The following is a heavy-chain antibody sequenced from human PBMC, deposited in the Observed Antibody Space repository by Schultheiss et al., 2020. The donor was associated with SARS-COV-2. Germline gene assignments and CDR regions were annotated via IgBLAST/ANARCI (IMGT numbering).Heavy chain of an antibody. CDR3: ARVGARGNWFDP. D-gene: IGHD1-26*01. Sequence: SETLSLTCTVSGGSISSYYWSWIRQPPGKGLEWIGYIYYSGSTNYNPSLKSRVTISVDTSKNQFSLKLSSVTAADTAVYYCARVGARGNWFDPWGQGTLVTVSS. CDR1: GGSISSYY. V-gene: IGHV4-59*01. CDR2: IYYSGST. J-gene: IGHJ5*02.